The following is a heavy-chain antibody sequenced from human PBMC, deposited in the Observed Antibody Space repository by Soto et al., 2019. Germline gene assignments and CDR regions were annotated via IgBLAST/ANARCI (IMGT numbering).Heavy chain of an antibody. CDR1: GGSISSGDYY. J-gene: IGHJ6*02. CDR2: IYYSGST. D-gene: IGHD3-16*02. Sequence: PSETLSLTCTVSGGSISSGDYYWSWIRQPPGKGLEWIGYIYYSGSTYYNPSLKSRVTISVDTSKNQFSLKLSSVTAADTAVYYCARDGVLSASLNGMDVWGQGTTVTVSS. V-gene: IGHV4-30-4*01. CDR3: ARDGVLSASLNGMDV.